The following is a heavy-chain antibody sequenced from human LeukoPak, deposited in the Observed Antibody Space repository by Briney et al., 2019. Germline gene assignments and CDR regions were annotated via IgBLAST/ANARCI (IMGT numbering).Heavy chain of an antibody. Sequence: SETLSLTCTVSGGSISSSSYYWGWIRQPPGKGLEWIGSIYYSGSTYYNPSLKSRVTISVDTSKSQFSLKLSSVTAADTAVYYCARMAPLYNWFDPWGQGTLVTVSS. CDR3: ARMAPLYNWFDP. J-gene: IGHJ5*02. V-gene: IGHV4-39*07. CDR2: IYYSGST. CDR1: GGSISSSSYY. D-gene: IGHD5-24*01.